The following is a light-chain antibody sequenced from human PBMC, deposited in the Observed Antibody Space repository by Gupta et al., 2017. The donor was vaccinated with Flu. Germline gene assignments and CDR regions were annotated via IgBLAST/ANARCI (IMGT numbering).Light chain of an antibody. Sequence: ETVMTQSPATLSVSPGERATLSCRTSQSVSSNLAWYQHKPGQAPRLLIYGASTRDTGIPARFSGSGYGKEFTLTISSRQSEDFAVYYCQQYKNWPPEAFGQGTKVEI. CDR3: QQYKNWPPEA. CDR1: QSVSSN. CDR2: GAS. J-gene: IGKJ1*01. V-gene: IGKV3-15*01.